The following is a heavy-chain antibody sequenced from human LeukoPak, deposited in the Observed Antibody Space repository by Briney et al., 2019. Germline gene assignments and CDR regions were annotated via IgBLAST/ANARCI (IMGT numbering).Heavy chain of an antibody. CDR1: GFTFTSSA. CDR3: AARPPSGDYVSTFDY. V-gene: IGHV1-58*02. Sequence: GTSVKVSCKASGFTFTSSAMQWVRQARGQRLEWIGWIAVGSGNTNYAQKFQERVTITRDMSTSTAYMELSSLRSEDTAVYYYAARPPSGDYVSTFDYWGQGTLVTVSS. CDR2: IAVGSGNT. D-gene: IGHD4-17*01. J-gene: IGHJ4*02.